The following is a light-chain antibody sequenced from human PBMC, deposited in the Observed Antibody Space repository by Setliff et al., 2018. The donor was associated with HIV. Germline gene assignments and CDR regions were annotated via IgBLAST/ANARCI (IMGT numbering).Light chain of an antibody. CDR2: DVN. CDR1: SSDVGGFIR. CDR3: SSYTSTNTWG. V-gene: IGLV2-18*02. Sequence: QPALTQPPSVSGSLGQSVTISCTVTSSDVGGFIRVSWYQQPPRTAPKLMIYDVNNRPSGVPDRFSGSKSGNTASLTISRLQAEDEADYYCSSYTSTNTWGFGTGTKVTVL. J-gene: IGLJ1*01.